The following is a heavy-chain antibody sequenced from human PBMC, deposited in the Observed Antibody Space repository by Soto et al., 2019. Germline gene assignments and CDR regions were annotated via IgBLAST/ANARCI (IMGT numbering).Heavy chain of an antibody. V-gene: IGHV3-21*01. CDR2: ISSSSSYI. CDR1: GFTFSSYS. D-gene: IGHD5-12*01. CDR3: ARDVIVATITPNYYYYYGMDV. Sequence: GGSLRLSCAASGFTFSSYSMNWVRQAPGKGLEWVSSISSSSSYIYYADSVKGRFTISRDNAKNSLYLQMNSLRAEDTAVYYCARDVIVATITPNYYYYYGMDVWGQGTTVTVSS. J-gene: IGHJ6*02.